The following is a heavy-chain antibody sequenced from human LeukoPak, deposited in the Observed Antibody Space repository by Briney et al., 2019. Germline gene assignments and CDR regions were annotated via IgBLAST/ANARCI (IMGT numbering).Heavy chain of an antibody. CDR2: INHSGST. CDR3: ARDVDTFMGYDY. D-gene: IGHD5-18*01. V-gene: IGHV4-34*01. J-gene: IGHJ4*02. Sequence: KPSETLSLTCAVYGGSFSGYYWSWIRQPPGKGLEWIGEINHSGSTNYNPSLKSRVTISVDTSKNQFSLKLSSVTAADTAVYYCARDVDTFMGYDYWAKGTLVTVSS. CDR1: GGSFSGYY.